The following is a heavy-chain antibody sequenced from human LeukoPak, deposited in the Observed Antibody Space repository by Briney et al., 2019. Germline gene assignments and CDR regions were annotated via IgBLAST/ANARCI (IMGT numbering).Heavy chain of an antibody. J-gene: IGHJ4*02. Sequence: SETLSLTCTVSGGSVSSGSYYWSWIRQPPGKGLEWIGYIYYSGGTNYNPSLKSRVTISVDTSKNQFSLKLSSVTAADTAVYYCARGAGWYGYWGQGTLVTVSS. CDR3: ARGAGWYGY. CDR2: IYYSGGT. V-gene: IGHV4-61*01. CDR1: GGSVSSGSYY. D-gene: IGHD6-19*01.